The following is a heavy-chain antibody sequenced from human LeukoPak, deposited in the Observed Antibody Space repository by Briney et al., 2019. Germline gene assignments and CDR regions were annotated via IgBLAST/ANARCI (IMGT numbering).Heavy chain of an antibody. D-gene: IGHD3-9*01. V-gene: IGHV4-59*01. CDR2: IYYSGST. CDR1: GGSISSYY. CDR3: ARVPLRSFDLDSFDI. J-gene: IGHJ3*02. Sequence: SETLSLTCTVSGGSISSYYWSWIRQPPGKGLEWIGYIYYSGSTNYNPSLKSRVTISVDTSKNHFSLKLSSMTAADTAVYYCARVPLRSFDLDSFDIWGQGTMVTVSS.